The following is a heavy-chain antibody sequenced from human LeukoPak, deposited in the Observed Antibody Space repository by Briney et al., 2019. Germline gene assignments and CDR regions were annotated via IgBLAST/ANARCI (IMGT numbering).Heavy chain of an antibody. V-gene: IGHV1-2*02. D-gene: IGHD3-22*01. Sequence: ASVKVSCKASGYTFTGYYMHWVRQPPGQGLEWMGWINPNSGGTNYAQKFQGRVTMTRDTSTSTVYMELSSLRSEDTAVYYCARERGSEIVVVTTQPFDYWGQGTLVTVSS. CDR3: ARERGSEIVVVTTQPFDY. CDR2: INPNSGGT. CDR1: GYTFTGYY. J-gene: IGHJ4*02.